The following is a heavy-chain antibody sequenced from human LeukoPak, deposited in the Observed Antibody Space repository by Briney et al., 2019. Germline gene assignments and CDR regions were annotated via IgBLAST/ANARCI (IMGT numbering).Heavy chain of an antibody. CDR3: ARVGASYLRYFDWLLSAFDY. Sequence: PGGSLRLSCAASGFTFSDYYMSWIRQAPGKGLEWVSDISSSGSTIYYADSVKGRFTISRDNAKNSLYLQMNSLRAEDTAVYYCARVGASYLRYFDWLLSAFDYWGQGTLVTVSS. CDR2: ISSSGSTI. D-gene: IGHD3-9*01. J-gene: IGHJ4*02. CDR1: GFTFSDYY. V-gene: IGHV3-11*04.